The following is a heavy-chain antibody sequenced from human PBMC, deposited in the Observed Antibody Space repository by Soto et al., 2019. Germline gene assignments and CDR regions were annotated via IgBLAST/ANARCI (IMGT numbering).Heavy chain of an antibody. D-gene: IGHD6-13*01. J-gene: IGHJ4*02. Sequence: SETLSLTCTVSGGSISSNYWTWIRQPPGKGLEWIGYVYNSGSTNYNPSLKSRGTISEETSKSQFSLKVNSMTAADTAVYYCARYRREAVAGYTLDNWGQGILVTVS. V-gene: IGHV4-59*01. CDR1: GGSISSNY. CDR3: ARYRREAVAGYTLDN. CDR2: VYNSGST.